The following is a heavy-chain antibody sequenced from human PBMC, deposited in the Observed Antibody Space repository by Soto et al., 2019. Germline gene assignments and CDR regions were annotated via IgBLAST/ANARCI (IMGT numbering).Heavy chain of an antibody. D-gene: IGHD5-12*01. Sequence: QVQLVQSGAEVKKPGSSVKVSCKASGGTFSSYAISWVRQAPGQGLEGMGGLIPIFGTANYAQKFQGRITITADESTSTAYMELSSLRSEDTAVYYCARDYGRDGYNWFDYWGQGTLVTVSS. J-gene: IGHJ4*02. V-gene: IGHV1-69*01. CDR2: LIPIFGTA. CDR3: ARDYGRDGYNWFDY. CDR1: GGTFSSYA.